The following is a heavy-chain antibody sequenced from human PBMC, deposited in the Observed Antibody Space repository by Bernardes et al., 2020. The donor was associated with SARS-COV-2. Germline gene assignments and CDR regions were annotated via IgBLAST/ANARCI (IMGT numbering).Heavy chain of an antibody. CDR2: ISGSGGST. D-gene: IGHD3-9*01. V-gene: IGHV3-23*01. CDR3: AKAPSHTGDFDWLFSPPYYFDY. Sequence: GGSLRLSCAASGFTFSSYAMSWVRQAPGKGLEWVSAISGSGGSTYYADSVKGRFTISRDNSKNTLYLQMNSLRAEDTAVYYCAKAPSHTGDFDWLFSPPYYFDYWGQGTLVTVSS. J-gene: IGHJ4*02. CDR1: GFTFSSYA.